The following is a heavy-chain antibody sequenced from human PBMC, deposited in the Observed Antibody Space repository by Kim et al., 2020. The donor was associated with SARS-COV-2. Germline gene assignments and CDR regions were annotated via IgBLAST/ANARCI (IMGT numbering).Heavy chain of an antibody. CDR1: GFTFSSYG. Sequence: GGSLRLSCAASGFTFSSYGMHWVRQAPGKGLEWVAVISYDGSNKYYADSVKGRFTISRDNSKNTLYLQMNSLRAEDTAVYYCARVKGVQLPDYWGQGTLVTVSS. D-gene: IGHD5-18*01. CDR2: ISYDGSNK. J-gene: IGHJ4*02. CDR3: ARVKGVQLPDY. V-gene: IGHV3-33*05.